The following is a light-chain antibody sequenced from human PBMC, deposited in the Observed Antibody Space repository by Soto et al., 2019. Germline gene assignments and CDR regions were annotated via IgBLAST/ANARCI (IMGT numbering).Light chain of an antibody. J-gene: IGKJ4*01. CDR2: KAS. V-gene: IGKV1-5*03. Sequence: DIQMTQSPSTLSASVGDRVTITCRASQSISTWLAWYQQKPGKAPNLLIYKASNLEGGVPSRFSGSGSGTEFNISISSLQPDDFATYYYQQYNTYPLTFGGGTTVEIK. CDR3: QQYNTYPLT. CDR1: QSISTW.